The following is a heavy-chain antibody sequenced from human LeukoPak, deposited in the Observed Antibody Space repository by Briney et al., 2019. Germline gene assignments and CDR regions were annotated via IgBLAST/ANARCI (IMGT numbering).Heavy chain of an antibody. J-gene: IGHJ5*02. Sequence: PGGSLRLSCAASGIPISDYYMTWIRQAPGKGLEWVSYISAISSTIYYADSVKGRFTISRDNAKNSLYLQMNSLRAEDTAVYYCAREGWNDGRHGWFDPWGQGTLVTVSS. CDR3: AREGWNDGRHGWFDP. D-gene: IGHD1-1*01. V-gene: IGHV3-11*04. CDR1: GIPISDYY. CDR2: ISAISSTI.